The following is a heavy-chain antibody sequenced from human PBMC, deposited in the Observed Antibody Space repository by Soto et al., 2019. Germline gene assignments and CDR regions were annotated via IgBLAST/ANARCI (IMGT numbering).Heavy chain of an antibody. CDR2: ISSSSSYI. CDR1: GFTFSSYS. Sequence: PGGSLRLSCAASGFTFSSYSMNWVRQAPGKGLEWVSSISSSSSYIYYADSVKGRFTISRDNAKNSLYLQMNSLRAEDTAVYYCARSTVVTPVGMDVRGQGTTVTVSS. D-gene: IGHD4-17*01. J-gene: IGHJ6*02. V-gene: IGHV3-21*01. CDR3: ARSTVVTPVGMDV.